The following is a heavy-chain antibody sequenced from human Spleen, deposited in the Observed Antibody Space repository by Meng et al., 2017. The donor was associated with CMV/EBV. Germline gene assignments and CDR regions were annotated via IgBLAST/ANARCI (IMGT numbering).Heavy chain of an antibody. D-gene: IGHD1-26*01. Sequence: SETLSLTCSVSGGSIRGYYWSWIRQPPGKGLEWIGYINYSGSTKYNPSLKSRVTISVDTSKDQFSLKLKTVTAADTAVYYCARMSLIVGSIHDAFDMWGQGTMVTVSS. CDR1: GGSIRGYY. CDR3: ARMSLIVGSIHDAFDM. CDR2: INYSGST. J-gene: IGHJ3*02. V-gene: IGHV4-59*01.